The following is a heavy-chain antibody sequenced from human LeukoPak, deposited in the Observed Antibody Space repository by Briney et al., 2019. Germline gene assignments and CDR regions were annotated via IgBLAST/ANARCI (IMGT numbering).Heavy chain of an antibody. D-gene: IGHD3-22*01. CDR1: GGSFSGYY. CDR2: INHSGST. CDR3: AKYYDSSGYTPGAFDI. J-gene: IGHJ3*02. Sequence: PSETLSLTCAVYGGSFSGYYWSWIRQPPGKGLEWIGEINHSGSTNYNPSLKSRVTISVDTSKNQFSLKLSSVTAADTAVYYCAKYYDSSGYTPGAFDIWGQGTMVTVSS. V-gene: IGHV4-34*01.